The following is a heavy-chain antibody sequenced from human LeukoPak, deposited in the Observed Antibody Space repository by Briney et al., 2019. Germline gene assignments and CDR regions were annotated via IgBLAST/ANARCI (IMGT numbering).Heavy chain of an antibody. CDR1: GGTLSSYA. Sequence: ASVKVSCKASGGTLSSYAISWVRQAPGQGLEWMGGIIPIFGTANYAQKFQGRVTITADKSTSTAYMELSSLRSEDTAVYYCARDNSLRDTAWWFDPWGQGTLVTVSS. CDR3: ARDNSLRDTAWWFDP. CDR2: IIPIFGTA. D-gene: IGHD5-24*01. V-gene: IGHV1-69*06. J-gene: IGHJ5*02.